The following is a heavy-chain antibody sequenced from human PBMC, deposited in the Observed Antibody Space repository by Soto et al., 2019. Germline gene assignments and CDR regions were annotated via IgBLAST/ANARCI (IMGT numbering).Heavy chain of an antibody. CDR1: GGTFSSYA. V-gene: IGHV1-69*12. CDR3: ARQPGGRVYYYGMDV. CDR2: IIPIFGTA. Sequence: QVQLVQSGAEVKKPGSSVKVSCKASGGTFSSYAISWVRQAPGQGLEWMGGIIPIFGTANYAQKFQGRVTITADESTSTAYIELSGMRAADTAVSYCARQPGGRVYYYGMDVWGQGTTVTVSS. J-gene: IGHJ6*02. D-gene: IGHD2-15*01.